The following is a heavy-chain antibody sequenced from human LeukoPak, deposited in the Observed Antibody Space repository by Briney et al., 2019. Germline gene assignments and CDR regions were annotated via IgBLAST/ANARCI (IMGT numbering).Heavy chain of an antibody. CDR3: ARDRNSGSYWGYYYYMDV. CDR2: ISGYNGKT. V-gene: IGHV1-18*01. J-gene: IGHJ6*03. CDR1: GYTFNTYG. Sequence: ASVKVSCKASGYTFNTYGITWVRQAPGQGLEWMGWISGYNGKTKYAQKIQDRVTMTTDTSTTTAYMELRSLRSDDTAVYYCARDRNSGSYWGYYYYMDVWGKGTTVTVSS. D-gene: IGHD1-26*01.